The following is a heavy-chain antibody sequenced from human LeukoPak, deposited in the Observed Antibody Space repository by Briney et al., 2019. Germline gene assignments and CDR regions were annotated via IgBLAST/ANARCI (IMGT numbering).Heavy chain of an antibody. Sequence: GGSLRLSCAASGFTFSSYSMNWVRQAPGKGLEWVSSISSSSSYIYYADSVKGRFTISRDNAKNSLYLQMNSLRAEDTAVYYCARGLRSYSYFDYWGQGTPVTVSS. V-gene: IGHV3-21*01. CDR2: ISSSSSYI. CDR3: ARGLRSYSYFDY. D-gene: IGHD4-17*01. CDR1: GFTFSSYS. J-gene: IGHJ4*02.